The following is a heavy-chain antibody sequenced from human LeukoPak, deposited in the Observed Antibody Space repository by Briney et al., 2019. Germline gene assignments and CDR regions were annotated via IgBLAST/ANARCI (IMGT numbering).Heavy chain of an antibody. D-gene: IGHD1-26*01. J-gene: IGHJ4*02. V-gene: IGHV3-64*01. Sequence: PGGSLRLSCAASGVTFSSYAMHWVRQAPGKGLEYVSAISSIGGSTYYANSAKGRFTSSRDNYKNTLYLQMGSLRAEDMAVYYCARLGSGELDIDYWGQGTLVTVSS. CDR3: ARLGSGELDIDY. CDR2: ISSIGGST. CDR1: GVTFSSYA.